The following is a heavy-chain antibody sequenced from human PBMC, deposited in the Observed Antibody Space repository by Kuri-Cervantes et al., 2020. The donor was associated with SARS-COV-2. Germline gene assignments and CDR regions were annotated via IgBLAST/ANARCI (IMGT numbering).Heavy chain of an antibody. Sequence: GESLKISCAASGLTFSSYWMSWVRQAPGKGLEWVANIKQDGSEKYYVDSVKGRFTISRDNAKNSLYLQMNSLRAEDTAVYYCARDRKYYDFWSGPNYYMDVWGKGTTVTVSS. V-gene: IGHV3-7*01. CDR2: IKQDGSEK. CDR1: GLTFSSYW. CDR3: ARDRKYYDFWSGPNYYMDV. D-gene: IGHD3-3*01. J-gene: IGHJ6*03.